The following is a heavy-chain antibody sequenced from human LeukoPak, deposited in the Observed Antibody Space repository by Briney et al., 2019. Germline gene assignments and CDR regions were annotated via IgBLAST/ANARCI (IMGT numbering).Heavy chain of an antibody. CDR3: ARGLFLSGYLDAFDI. V-gene: IGHV3-53*01. CDR2: IYNDGRT. CDR1: GFIVNNKY. Sequence: GGSLRLSCAASGFIVNNKYMTWVRQAPGKGLEWVSLIYNDGRTYYADSVKGRCTISRDNSKNTLYLQMNSLRVEDTAVYYCARGLFLSGYLDAFDIWGQGTVVTVSS. D-gene: IGHD3-22*01. J-gene: IGHJ3*02.